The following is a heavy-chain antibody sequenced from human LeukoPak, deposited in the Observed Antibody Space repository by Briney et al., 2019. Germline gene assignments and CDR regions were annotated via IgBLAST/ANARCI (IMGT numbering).Heavy chain of an antibody. D-gene: IGHD6-13*01. CDR2: IKSKTDGGTT. CDR3: TTEFSSWYGYYYYYYMDV. Sequence: GGSLRLSCAASGFTFSNAWMSWVRQAPGKGLEWVGRIKSKTDGGTTDYAAPVKGRFTISRDDSKNTLYLQMNSLKTEDTAVYYCTTEFSSWYGYYYYYYMDVWGKGTTVTVSS. V-gene: IGHV3-15*01. CDR1: GFTFSNAW. J-gene: IGHJ6*03.